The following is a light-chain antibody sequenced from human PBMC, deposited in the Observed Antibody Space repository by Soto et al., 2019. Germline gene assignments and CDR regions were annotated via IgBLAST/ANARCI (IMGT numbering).Light chain of an antibody. V-gene: IGKV3-15*01. CDR1: QSVTSN. CDR2: GAS. Sequence: ETVMTQSPATLSVSPGERATLSCRASQSVTSNLAWYQQKPDQAPRLLIYGASTRATGVPARFSGSGSGTEFTLTISSLQSEDFATYYCQQYNNWPRTFGQGTKVDIK. J-gene: IGKJ1*01. CDR3: QQYNNWPRT.